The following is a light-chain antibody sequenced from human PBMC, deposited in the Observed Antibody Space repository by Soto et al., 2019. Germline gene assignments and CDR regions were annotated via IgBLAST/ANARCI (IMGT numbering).Light chain of an antibody. V-gene: IGLV4-69*01. CDR3: QTWDTGARVV. CDR2: RSSDGSH. CDR1: SGHSSYA. J-gene: IGLJ2*01. Sequence: QLVLTQSPSASASLGASVKLTCTLSSGHSSYAIAWHQQQPEKGPRYLMKRSSDGSHSKGDGITDRFSGSSSGAERYLTISSLQSEYEAQYYCQTWDTGARVVFGGGTKLTVL.